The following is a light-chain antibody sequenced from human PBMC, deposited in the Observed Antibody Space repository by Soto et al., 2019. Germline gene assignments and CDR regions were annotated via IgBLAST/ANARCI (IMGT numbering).Light chain of an antibody. CDR3: QPYNNYPYT. J-gene: IGKJ2*01. Sequence: DIQMTQSPFTLSASVGDRVTITCRASQSISSWLAWYQQKPGKAPKLLIYEACSLQSGVPSRFSGSGSGTEFTLTISSLQPDDFATYYCQPYNNYPYTFGQGTKLEIK. V-gene: IGKV1-5*03. CDR1: QSISSW. CDR2: EAC.